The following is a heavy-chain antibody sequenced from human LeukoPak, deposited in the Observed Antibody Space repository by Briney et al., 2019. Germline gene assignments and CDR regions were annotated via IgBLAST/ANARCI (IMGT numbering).Heavy chain of an antibody. CDR1: GFTFSSYG. CDR2: ISYDGSNK. V-gene: IGHV3-30*18. CDR3: AKDQQWLVQVDY. J-gene: IGHJ4*02. Sequence: PGGSLRLSCAASGFTFSSYGMHWVRQAPGKGLEWVAVISYDGSNKYYADSVKGRFTISRDNSKNTLYLQMNSLRAEDTAVYYCAKDQQWLVQVDYWGQGTLVTVSS. D-gene: IGHD6-19*01.